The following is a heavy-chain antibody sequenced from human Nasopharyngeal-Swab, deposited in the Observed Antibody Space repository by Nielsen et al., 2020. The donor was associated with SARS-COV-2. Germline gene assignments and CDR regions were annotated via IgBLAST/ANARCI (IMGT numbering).Heavy chain of an antibody. CDR3: TTDSYYRYYYYGMDV. CDR1: GFTFSNAW. CDR2: IKSKTDGGTT. Sequence: GESLKISCAASGFTFSNAWMSWVRQAPGKGLEWVGRIKSKTDGGTTDYAAPVKGRFTISRDDSKNTLYLQMNSLKTEGTAVYYCTTDSYYRYYYYGMDVWGQGTTVTVSS. V-gene: IGHV3-15*01. J-gene: IGHJ6*02. D-gene: IGHD3-10*01.